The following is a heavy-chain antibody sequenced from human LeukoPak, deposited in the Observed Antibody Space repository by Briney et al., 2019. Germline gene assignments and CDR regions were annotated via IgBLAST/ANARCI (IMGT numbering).Heavy chain of an antibody. V-gene: IGHV3-7*01. J-gene: IGHJ4*02. D-gene: IGHD3-22*01. CDR3: AREGGGGGYYSDSYGHPHFDC. Sequence: GGSLRLSCAASGFTFSNYWMTWVRQAPGEGLEWVANMKPDGSEEYYVDSVRGRFTVSRDNARNSLYLQMDSLRAEDTAVYYCAREGGGGGYYSDSYGHPHFDCWGPGTLVTVSS. CDR1: GFTFSNYW. CDR2: MKPDGSEE.